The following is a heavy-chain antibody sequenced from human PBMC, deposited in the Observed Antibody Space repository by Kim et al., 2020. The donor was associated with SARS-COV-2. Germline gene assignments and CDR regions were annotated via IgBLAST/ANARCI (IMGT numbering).Heavy chain of an antibody. D-gene: IGHD3-16*01. CDR2: INAGTGNT. CDR1: GYTFTTYA. J-gene: IGHJ3*02. Sequence: ASVKVSCKASGYTFTTYAMHWVRQAPGQRLEWMGWINAGTGNTKYSQKFQGRVTITRDTSASTAYMDLSSLRSEDTAVYYCAREPPTLGAFDIWGQGTMV. CDR3: AREPPTLGAFDI. V-gene: IGHV1-3*01.